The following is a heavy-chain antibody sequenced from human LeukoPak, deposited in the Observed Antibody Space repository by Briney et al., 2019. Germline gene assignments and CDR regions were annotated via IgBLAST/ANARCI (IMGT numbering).Heavy chain of an antibody. J-gene: IGHJ3*02. CDR3: ARIEAMGDAFDI. V-gene: IGHV2-26*01. CDR1: GFALSNARMG. D-gene: IGHD5-18*01. Sequence: ESGPTLVNPTETLTLTCTVSGFALSNARMGVSWIRQPPGKALELLAHIFSNDEKSYSTSLKSRLTISKDTSKSQVVLTMTNMDPVDTATYYCARIEAMGDAFDIWGQGTMVTVSS. CDR2: IFSNDEK.